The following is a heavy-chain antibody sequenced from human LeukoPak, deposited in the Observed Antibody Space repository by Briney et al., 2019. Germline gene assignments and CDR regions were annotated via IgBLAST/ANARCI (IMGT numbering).Heavy chain of an antibody. V-gene: IGHV4-39*01. J-gene: IGHJ3*02. Sequence: SETLSLTCTVSGGSISSSSYYWGWIRQPPGKGLEWIGIIYYSGSTYYNPSLKSRVTISVDTSKNQFSLKLSSVTAADTAVYYCARHLYCSSTSCYFGAFDIWGQGTMVTVSS. CDR2: IYYSGST. CDR3: ARHLYCSSTSCYFGAFDI. D-gene: IGHD2-2*01. CDR1: GGSISSSSYY.